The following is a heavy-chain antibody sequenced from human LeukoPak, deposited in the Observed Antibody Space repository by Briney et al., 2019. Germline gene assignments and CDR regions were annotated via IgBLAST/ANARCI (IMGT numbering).Heavy chain of an antibody. V-gene: IGHV4-39*01. Sequence: SETLSLTCTVSGVSITSYSHNYDWIRQPPGKGLEWIGGFHFSGAINYNPSLKSRVTIFVDTSKKQISLKLNSVTAADTAVYYCARRYEGSGYACDYWGQGILVTVSS. CDR3: ARRYEGSGYACDY. CDR1: GVSITSYSHN. CDR2: FHFSGAI. D-gene: IGHD3-22*01. J-gene: IGHJ4*02.